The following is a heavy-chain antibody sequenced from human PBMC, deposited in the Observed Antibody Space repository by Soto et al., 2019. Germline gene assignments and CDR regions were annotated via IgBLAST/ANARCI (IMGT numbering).Heavy chain of an antibody. Sequence: GGSLRLSCAASGFTFSSYWMSWVRQAPGKGLEWVANIKQDGSEKYYVDSVKGRFTISRDNAKNSLYLQMNSLRAEDTAVYYCAREYCSGGSCYFIGYYFDYWGQGTLVTVSS. V-gene: IGHV3-7*01. CDR3: AREYCSGGSCYFIGYYFDY. J-gene: IGHJ4*02. CDR1: GFTFSSYW. CDR2: IKQDGSEK. D-gene: IGHD2-15*01.